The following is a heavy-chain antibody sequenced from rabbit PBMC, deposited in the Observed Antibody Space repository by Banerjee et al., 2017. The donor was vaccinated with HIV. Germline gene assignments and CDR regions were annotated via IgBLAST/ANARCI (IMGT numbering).Heavy chain of an antibody. CDR1: GFSFSNNYY. Sequence: QSLEESGGDLVKPGASLTLTCTASGFSFSNNYYMCWVRQAPGKGLEWIACSDVGSSGSTYYASWAKGRFTVSKTSSTTVTLQLNSLTAADTATYFCARETAAYAGGTYTTGGNLWGPGTLVTVS. D-gene: IGHD8-1*01. CDR2: SDVGSSGST. J-gene: IGHJ4*01. CDR3: ARETAAYAGGTYTTGGNL. V-gene: IGHV1S40*01.